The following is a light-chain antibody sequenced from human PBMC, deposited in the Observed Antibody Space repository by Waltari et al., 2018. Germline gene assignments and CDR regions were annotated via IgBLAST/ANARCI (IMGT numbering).Light chain of an antibody. V-gene: IGKV3-20*01. CDR2: KTT. CDR3: QQFGGSPMYT. J-gene: IGKJ2*01. CDR1: QTVDTNY. Sequence: ILTQSPGTLSLSPGEGATLFCRSSQTVDTNYFAWYQQKHGQSPKLLIDKTTNRATGVPDRFSGSGSATDFSLNIDMLEPGDSSVYFCQQFGGSPMYTFGQGTKLEI.